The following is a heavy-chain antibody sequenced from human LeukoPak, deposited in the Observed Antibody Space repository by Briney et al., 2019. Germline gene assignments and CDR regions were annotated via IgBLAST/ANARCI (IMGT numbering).Heavy chain of an antibody. D-gene: IGHD2-2*01. CDR2: INPNSGGT. CDR3: ARSPHIVVVPAAPVSFVY. Sequence: ASVKVSCKASGYTFTGYYMHWVRQAPGQGLEWMGRINPNSGGTNYAQKFQGRVTMTRDTSISTAYMELSRLRSDDTAVYYCARSPHIVVVPAAPVSFVYWGQGTLVTVSS. CDR1: GYTFTGYY. V-gene: IGHV1-2*06. J-gene: IGHJ4*02.